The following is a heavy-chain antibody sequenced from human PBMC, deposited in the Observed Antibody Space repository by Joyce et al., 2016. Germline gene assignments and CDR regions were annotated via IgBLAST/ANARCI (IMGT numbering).Heavy chain of an antibody. V-gene: IGHV1-58*02. J-gene: IGHJ3*02. Sequence: QMQLVQSGPEVKKPGTSVKVSCKASGFTFTSSAMQWVRQARGQRLEWIGWIVGGSGNTNYAQQFQERVTITRDMSTSTAYMELSSLRSEDTSVYYCAAAPDYYDSSGYYYSAFDIWGQGTMVTVSS. CDR2: IVGGSGNT. CDR3: AAAPDYYDSSGYYYSAFDI. CDR1: GFTFTSSA. D-gene: IGHD3-22*01.